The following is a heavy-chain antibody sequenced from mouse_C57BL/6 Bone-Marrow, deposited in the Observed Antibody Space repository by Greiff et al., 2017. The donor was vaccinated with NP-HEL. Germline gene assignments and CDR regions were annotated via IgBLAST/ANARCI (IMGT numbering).Heavy chain of an antibody. D-gene: IGHD1-1*02. CDR1: GFSLSTFGMG. V-gene: IGHV8-8*01. CDR3: ARMWYGKTWFAY. J-gene: IGHJ3*01. CDR2: IWWDDDK. Sequence: QVTLKVSGPGILQPSQTLSLTCSFSGFSLSTFGMGVGWIRQPSGKGLEWLAHIWWDDDKYYNPALKSRLTISKDTSKNQVFLKIANVYTADTATYYCARMWYGKTWFAYWGQGTLVTVSA.